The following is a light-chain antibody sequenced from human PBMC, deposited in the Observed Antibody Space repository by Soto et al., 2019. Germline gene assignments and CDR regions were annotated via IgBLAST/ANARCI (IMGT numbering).Light chain of an antibody. J-gene: IGKJ1*01. Sequence: EIVLTQSPGTLSLSPGERATLSCRASQSVSSNYWPWYQQKRGQAPRLLIYGASSRATGIPTRFRGSGSGTDFTLTISRLEPEDFAVYYCQQYGTSPRTFGQGTKVEI. CDR2: GAS. CDR1: QSVSSNY. V-gene: IGKV3-20*01. CDR3: QQYGTSPRT.